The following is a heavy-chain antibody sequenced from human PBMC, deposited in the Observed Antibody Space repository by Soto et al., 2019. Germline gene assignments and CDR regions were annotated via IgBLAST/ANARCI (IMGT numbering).Heavy chain of an antibody. CDR3: ARLRMDIVVVPADIGPYNWFDP. V-gene: IGHV4-39*01. CDR1: GASISSSSYY. D-gene: IGHD2-2*03. Sequence: SETRSLTCTGSGASISSSSYYWCWIRQPPGKGLEWIGSIYYSGSTDYNPSLKSRVTISVDTSKNQFSLKLSSVTAADTAVYYCARLRMDIVVVPADIGPYNWFDPWGQGNVLTVSS. J-gene: IGHJ5*02. CDR2: IYYSGST.